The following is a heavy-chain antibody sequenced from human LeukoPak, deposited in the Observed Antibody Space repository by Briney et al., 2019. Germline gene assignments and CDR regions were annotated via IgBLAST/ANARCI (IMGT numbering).Heavy chain of an antibody. CDR2: IYYSGST. Sequence: SETLSLTCAVYGGSFSGDFWSWIRQPPGKGLEWIGYIYYSGSTNYNPSLKSRVTISVDTSKNQFSLKLSSVTAADTAVYYCARGSYGQSGLFDYWGQGTLVTVSS. CDR1: GGSFSGDF. CDR3: ARGSYGQSGLFDY. V-gene: IGHV4-59*01. J-gene: IGHJ4*02. D-gene: IGHD5-18*01.